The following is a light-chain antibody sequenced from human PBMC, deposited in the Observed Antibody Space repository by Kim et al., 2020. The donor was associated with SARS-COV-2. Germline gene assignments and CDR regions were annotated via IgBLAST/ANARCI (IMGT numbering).Light chain of an antibody. Sequence: LAPGQRAPLSCRASQYIDNWLAWYQQKPGKVPRLLIYDASNRATGIPARFSGSGSGTDFTLTISSLEPEDFAVYYCQHRRTWPLTFGQGTKLEI. J-gene: IGKJ2*01. CDR1: QYIDNW. CDR3: QHRRTWPLT. V-gene: IGKV3-11*01. CDR2: DAS.